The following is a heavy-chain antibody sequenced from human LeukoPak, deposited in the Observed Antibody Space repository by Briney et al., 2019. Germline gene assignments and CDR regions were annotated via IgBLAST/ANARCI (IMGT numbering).Heavy chain of an antibody. J-gene: IGHJ4*02. CDR2: IYYSGST. V-gene: IGHV4-59*12. CDR1: GGSISSYY. D-gene: IGHD3-10*01. CDR3: AKDLLYYSGSGSPLEY. Sequence: ETLSLTFTVSGGSISSYYWSWIRQPPGKGLEWIGYIYYSGSTNYNPSLKSRVTISLDTSKNQFSLKLSSVTAADTAVYYCAKDLLYYSGSGSPLEYWGQGTLVTVSS.